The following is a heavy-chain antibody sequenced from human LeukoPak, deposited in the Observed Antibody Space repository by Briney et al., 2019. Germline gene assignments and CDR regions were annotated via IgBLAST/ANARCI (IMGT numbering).Heavy chain of an antibody. D-gene: IGHD5-12*01. J-gene: IGHJ6*03. CDR3: ARGDSGYDHFYHMDV. CDR1: GYTFTSYG. Sequence: ASVKVSCKASGYTFTSYGITWVRQAPGQGLEWMGWISAYNGNTNYAQKFQGRVTMTRDTSISTAYMELSRLIFDDTAVYYCARGDSGYDHFYHMDVWGKGTTVTISS. V-gene: IGHV1-18*01. CDR2: ISAYNGNT.